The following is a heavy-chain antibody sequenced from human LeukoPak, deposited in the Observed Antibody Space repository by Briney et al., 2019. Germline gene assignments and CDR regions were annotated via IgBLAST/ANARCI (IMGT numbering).Heavy chain of an antibody. D-gene: IGHD3-22*01. J-gene: IGHJ5*02. CDR1: GGSISSNNW. Sequence: PSGTLSLTCAVSGGSISSNNWWSWVRQPPNKGLEWIGEMYHSGSAIYNPSLKSRVTISVDTSKNQFSLKLSSVTAADTAMYYCARQRPPWIVVLNWFDPWGQGTLVTVSS. CDR2: MYHSGSA. V-gene: IGHV4-4*02. CDR3: ARQRPPWIVVLNWFDP.